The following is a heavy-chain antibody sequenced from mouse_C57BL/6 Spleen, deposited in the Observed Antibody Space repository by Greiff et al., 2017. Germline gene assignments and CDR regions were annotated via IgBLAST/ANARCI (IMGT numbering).Heavy chain of an antibody. CDR2: IYPRSGNT. CDR3: ARGGTTVVAERYFDV. D-gene: IGHD1-1*01. CDR1: GYTFTSYG. V-gene: IGHV1-81*01. Sequence: QVQLQQSGAELARPGASVKLSCKASGYTFTSYGISWVKQRTGQGLEWIGEIYPRSGNTYYNEKFKGKATLTADKSSSTAYMELRSLTSEDSAVYVCARGGTTVVAERYFDVWGTGTTVTVSS. J-gene: IGHJ1*03.